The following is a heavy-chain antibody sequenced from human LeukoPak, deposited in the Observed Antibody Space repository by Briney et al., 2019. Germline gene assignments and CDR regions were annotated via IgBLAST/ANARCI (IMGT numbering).Heavy chain of an antibody. V-gene: IGHV1-8*01. Sequence: ASVKVSCKASGYTFTTYDINWVRQATGQGLEWMRWMNPNSGNTGYAQKFQGRVTMTRNTSMSTAYMELNSLRSEDTAVYYCARANYYGSGKKGLDYWGQGTLVTVSS. CDR1: GYTFTTYD. J-gene: IGHJ4*02. D-gene: IGHD3-10*01. CDR2: MNPNSGNT. CDR3: ARANYYGSGKKGLDY.